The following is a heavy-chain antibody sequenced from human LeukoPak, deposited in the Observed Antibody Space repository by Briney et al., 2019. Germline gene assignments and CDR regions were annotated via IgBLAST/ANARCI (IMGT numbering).Heavy chain of an antibody. V-gene: IGHV4-61*08. CDR3: ARSVVTLYWYFDL. CDR1: GGSISSGGYY. D-gene: IGHD4-23*01. Sequence: SQTLSLTCTVSGGSISSGGYYWSWIRQHPGKGLEWIGYIYYSGSTNYNPSLKSRVTISLDTSKYQFSLKLSSVTTADTAVYYCARSVVTLYWYFDLWGRGTLVTVSS. J-gene: IGHJ2*01. CDR2: IYYSGST.